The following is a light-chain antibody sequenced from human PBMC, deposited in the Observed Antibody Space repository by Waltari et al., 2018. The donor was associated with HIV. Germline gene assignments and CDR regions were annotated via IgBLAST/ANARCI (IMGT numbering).Light chain of an antibody. J-gene: IGKJ2*02. CDR1: QSVNSN. V-gene: IGKV3-15*01. Sequence: EIVMTQSPVTLSVSPGERATLSCRASQSVNSNLAWYQQKPGQTPRLLIYGASTRATGIPARLSGSGSGTEFTLTISSLQSEDFAVYYCQHYNNWPPWTFGQGTQLEIK. CDR3: QHYNNWPPWT. CDR2: GAS.